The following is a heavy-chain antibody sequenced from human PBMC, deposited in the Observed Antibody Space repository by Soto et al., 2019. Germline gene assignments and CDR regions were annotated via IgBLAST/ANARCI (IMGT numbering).Heavy chain of an antibody. CDR1: GYSFTTYW. CDR2: IDPSDSYD. J-gene: IGHJ6*02. CDR3: ERHRGYGMDV. Sequence: PGESLKISCKASGYSFTTYWITWVRQMPGKGLEWMGRIDPSDSYDNYSPSFQGHVTISDDKYISTVYLQWSSLKASDTAIYYCERHRGYGMDVWGQGTTVTVSS. V-gene: IGHV5-10-1*01.